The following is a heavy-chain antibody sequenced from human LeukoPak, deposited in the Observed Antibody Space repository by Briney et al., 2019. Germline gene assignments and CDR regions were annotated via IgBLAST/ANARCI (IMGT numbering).Heavy chain of an antibody. D-gene: IGHD2-2*01. CDR1: GGTFSSYA. V-gene: IGHV1-18*01. J-gene: IGHJ5*02. CDR2: ISAYNGNT. Sequence: ASVKVSCKASGGTFSSYAFTWVRQAPGQGLEWMGWISAYNGNTNYAQKLQGRVTMTTDTSTSTAYMELRSLRSDDTAVYYCARDPTPYCSTTSCYLWFDPWGQGTLVTVSS. CDR3: ARDPTPYCSTTSCYLWFDP.